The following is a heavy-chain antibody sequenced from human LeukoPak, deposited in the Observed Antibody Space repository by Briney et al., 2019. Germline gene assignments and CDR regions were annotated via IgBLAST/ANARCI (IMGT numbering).Heavy chain of an antibody. Sequence: GGSLRLSCAASGVTLSSYAMSWARQAPGKGLEWVSGISSSGSGGNTYYADSVKGRFTLSRDNSKNTLYPQMNSLRAEDTAVYYCARGDIVVVPAAMLSYWGQGTLVTVSS. CDR2: ISSSGSGGNT. V-gene: IGHV3-23*01. CDR1: GVTLSSYA. CDR3: ARGDIVVVPAAMLSY. J-gene: IGHJ4*02. D-gene: IGHD2-2*01.